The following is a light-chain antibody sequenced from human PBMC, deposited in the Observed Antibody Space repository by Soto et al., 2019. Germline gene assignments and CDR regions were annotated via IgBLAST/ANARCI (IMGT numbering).Light chain of an antibody. CDR2: DAS. V-gene: IGKV1-5*01. J-gene: IGKJ1*01. CDR1: QSISSW. Sequence: DIQMTQSPSPLSASVGDRVTITCRASQSISSWLAWYQQKPVEAPKILIFDASSLESGVTSRFRVRGSGTEFNLTISSLQPDDFATYYCQQDNSYSTFGQGTKVEIK. CDR3: QQDNSYST.